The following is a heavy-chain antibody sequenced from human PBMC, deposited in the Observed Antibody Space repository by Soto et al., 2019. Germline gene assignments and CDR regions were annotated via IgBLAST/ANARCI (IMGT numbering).Heavy chain of an antibody. CDR2: ISTSGTT. J-gene: IGHJ5*02. V-gene: IGHV4-4*07. Sequence: KPSETLSLTCTVSGASISSYFWTWIRQPAGKGLDWIGRISTSGTTNYNPSLKSRVTMSLDTSKNHFSLNLSSVTAADTAVYYCAREAGPDRWFDPWGQGTLVTVSS. CDR3: AREAGPDRWFDP. D-gene: IGHD6-19*01. CDR1: GASISSYF.